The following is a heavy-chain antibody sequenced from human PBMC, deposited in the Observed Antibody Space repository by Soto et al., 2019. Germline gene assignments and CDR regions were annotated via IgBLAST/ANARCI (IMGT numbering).Heavy chain of an antibody. V-gene: IGHV3-30-3*01. D-gene: IGHD4-17*01. Sequence: QVYLVESGGGVVQPGRSLRLSCAASGFTFSKYAVQWVRQAPGKGLEWVALISYDGNNQFYADSVKGRFTISRDNSRNTLYLQMGSVRPEDTAIYYCATYDYGDNNFWGQGTLVTVSS. J-gene: IGHJ4*02. CDR2: ISYDGNNQ. CDR1: GFTFSKYA. CDR3: ATYDYGDNNF.